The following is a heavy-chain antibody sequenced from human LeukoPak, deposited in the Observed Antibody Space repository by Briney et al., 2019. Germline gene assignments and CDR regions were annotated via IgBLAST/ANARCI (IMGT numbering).Heavy chain of an antibody. J-gene: IGHJ6*03. D-gene: IGHD2-21*02. CDR1: GFTFCSYL. V-gene: IGHV3-74*01. Sequence: PGGSLRLSCAASGFTFCSYLVHWVRQAPGKGLVWVSRINSDGSSTSYADSVKGRFTISRDNAKNTLYLQMNSLRAEDTAVYYCARVQGVTSYYYYYYMDGWGKGTTVTVSS. CDR2: INSDGSST. CDR3: ARVQGVTSYYYYYYMDG.